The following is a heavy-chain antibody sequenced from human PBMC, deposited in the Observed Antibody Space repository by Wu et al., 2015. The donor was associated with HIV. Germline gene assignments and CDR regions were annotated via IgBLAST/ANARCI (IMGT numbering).Heavy chain of an antibody. CDR1: GDTFTSYA. V-gene: IGHV1-69*05. D-gene: IGHD6-13*01. CDR2: IIPIFGTA. CDR3: ASWGLYSSSLAGGMDV. J-gene: IGHJ6*02. Sequence: QVHLVQSGAEVKKAGSSVRVSCKAPGDTFTSYALSWVRQAPGQGLEWMGGIIPIFGTANYAQKFQGRVTITTDESTSTAYMELSSLRSEDTAVYYCASWGLYSSSLAGGMDVWDQGP.